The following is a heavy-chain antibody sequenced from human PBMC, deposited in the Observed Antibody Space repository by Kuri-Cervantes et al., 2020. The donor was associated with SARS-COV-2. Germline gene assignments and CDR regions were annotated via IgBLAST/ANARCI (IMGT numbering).Heavy chain of an antibody. CDR3: AKEIDIVVVPAAPYYYYGMDV. CDR2: ISCDGSNK. Sequence: GESLKISCAASGFTFSSYGMHWVRQAPGKGLEWVAVISCDGSNKYYADSVKGRFTISRDNSKNTLYLQMNSLRAEDTAVYYCAKEIDIVVVPAAPYYYYGMDVWGQGTTVTVSS. V-gene: IGHV3-30*18. J-gene: IGHJ6*02. D-gene: IGHD2-2*01. CDR1: GFTFSSYG.